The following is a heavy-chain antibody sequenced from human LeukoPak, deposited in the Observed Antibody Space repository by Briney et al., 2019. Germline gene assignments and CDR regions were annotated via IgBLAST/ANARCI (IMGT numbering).Heavy chain of an antibody. J-gene: IGHJ4*02. Sequence: GGFLRLSCAASGFTFSSYAMSWVRQAPGKGLEWVSAISGSGGSTYYADSVKGRFTISRDNSKNTLYLQMNSLRAKDTAVYYCAKGGPYSSGWYLGYWGQGTLVTVSS. CDR3: AKGGPYSSGWYLGY. CDR2: ISGSGGST. D-gene: IGHD6-19*01. CDR1: GFTFSSYA. V-gene: IGHV3-23*01.